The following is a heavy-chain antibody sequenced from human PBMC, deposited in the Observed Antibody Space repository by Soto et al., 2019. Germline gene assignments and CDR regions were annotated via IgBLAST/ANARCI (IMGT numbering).Heavy chain of an antibody. CDR3: TTYHGDYNFDH. CDR2: FDPDEAET. V-gene: IGHV1-24*01. J-gene: IGHJ5*02. Sequence: QVQLVQSGAEVKKPPASVKVSCKVSGYTLNEVAMHWVRQAPGKGLEWLGGFDPDEAETIYAQHFQGRVTMTEDTSTDTVYMELSSLRSEDTALYFCTTYHGDYNFDHWGQGTLVTVSS. D-gene: IGHD4-17*01. CDR1: GYTLNEVA.